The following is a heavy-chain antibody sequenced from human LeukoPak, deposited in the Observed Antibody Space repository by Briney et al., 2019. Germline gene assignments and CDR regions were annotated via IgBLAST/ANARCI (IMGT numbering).Heavy chain of an antibody. CDR1: GYTLTSYY. J-gene: IGHJ4*02. CDR2: TNPSGGST. V-gene: IGHV1-46*01. Sequence: ASVKVSCKASGYTLTSYYMHWVRQAPGQGLEWMGITNPSGGSTSYAQKFQGRVTMTRDTSTSTVYMELSSLRSEDTAVYYCARDDLTNDFWSGYGLSDYWGQGTLVTVSS. CDR3: ARDDLTNDFWSGYGLSDY. D-gene: IGHD3-3*01.